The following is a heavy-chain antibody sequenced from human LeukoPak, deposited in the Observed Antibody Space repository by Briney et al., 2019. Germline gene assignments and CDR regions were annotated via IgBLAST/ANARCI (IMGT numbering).Heavy chain of an antibody. V-gene: IGHV4-34*01. D-gene: IGHD1-1*01. CDR2: INHSGST. CDR3: VSIQLRTSWFDP. CDR1: GGSFSGYY. J-gene: IGHJ5*02. Sequence: SETLSLTCAVYGGSFSGYYWSWIRQPPGKVLEWIGEINHSGSTNYDPSLKNRVTISVDTSKNQFSLQLKSLTAADAAIYYYVSIQLRTSWFDPWGQGTLVTVSS.